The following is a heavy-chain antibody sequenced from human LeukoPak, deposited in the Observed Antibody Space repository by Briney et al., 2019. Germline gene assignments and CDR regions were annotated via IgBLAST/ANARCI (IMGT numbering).Heavy chain of an antibody. CDR3: ARVVTPRYCSTPSCYWKGWFDP. CDR1: GGTFSNYA. J-gene: IGHJ5*02. CDR2: IIPIFGTA. Sequence: SVKVSCKASGGTFSNYAISWVRQAPGQGLEWMGGIIPIFGTANYAQKFQGRVTITADESTSTAYMELSSLKSEDTAAYYCARVVTPRYCSTPSCYWKGWFDPWGQGTLVTVSS. D-gene: IGHD2-2*01. V-gene: IGHV1-69*13.